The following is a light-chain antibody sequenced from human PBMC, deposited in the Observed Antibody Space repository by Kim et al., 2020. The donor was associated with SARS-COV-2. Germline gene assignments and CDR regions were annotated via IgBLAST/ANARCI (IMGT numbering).Light chain of an antibody. CDR1: QSISSY. J-gene: IGKJ5*01. V-gene: IGKV1-39*01. CDR2: AAS. CDR3: QQSYSTPPLT. Sequence: SVRDRVTSTCRERQSISSYLTWSQQKQGKAPKLLIYAASSLQSGVPSRFSGSGSGTDFTLTISSLQPEDFATYYCQQSYSTPPLTFGQETRLEIK.